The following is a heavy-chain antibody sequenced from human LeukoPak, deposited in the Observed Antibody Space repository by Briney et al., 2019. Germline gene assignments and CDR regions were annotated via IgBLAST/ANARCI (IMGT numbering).Heavy chain of an antibody. CDR1: GFTFSSYA. Sequence: GGSLRLSCAASGFTFSSYAMSWVRQAPGKGLEWVSAISGSGGSTYYADSVKGRFTISRDNSKNTLYLQMNSLRAEDTAVYYCARDEQQLVPSPGAFDIWGQGTMVTVSS. J-gene: IGHJ3*02. V-gene: IGHV3-23*01. CDR2: ISGSGGST. D-gene: IGHD6-13*01. CDR3: ARDEQQLVPSPGAFDI.